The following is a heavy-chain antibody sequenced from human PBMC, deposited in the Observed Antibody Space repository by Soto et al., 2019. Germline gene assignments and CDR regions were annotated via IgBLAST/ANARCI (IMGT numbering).Heavy chain of an antibody. D-gene: IGHD4-17*01. CDR1: GFTFSSYG. CDR3: AKNGDPYGMDV. CDR2: ISYDGSNK. Sequence: QVQLVESGGGVVQPGRSLRLSCAASGFTFSSYGMHWVRQAPGKGLEWVAVISYDGSNKYYADSVKGRFTISRDNSKNALYLQRNSLRAEETAVYYCAKNGDPYGMDVWGQGTTVTVSS. J-gene: IGHJ6*02. V-gene: IGHV3-30*18.